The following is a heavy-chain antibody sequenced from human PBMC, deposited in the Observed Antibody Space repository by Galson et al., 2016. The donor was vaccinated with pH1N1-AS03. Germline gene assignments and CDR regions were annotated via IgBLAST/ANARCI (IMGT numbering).Heavy chain of an antibody. D-gene: IGHD5-18*01. J-gene: IGHJ6*04. CDR1: GFTVGTYD. CDR2: IAAVGTT. V-gene: IGHV3-13*01. Sequence: SLRLSCAASGFTVGTYDMHWVRQSAGGGLEWVSLIAAVGTTEYAGSVKGRFTIFRDNAKNSLYLQMNNLRAEDTALYYCAVWGYISNTHGLDVWGKGTTVTVSS. CDR3: AVWGYISNTHGLDV.